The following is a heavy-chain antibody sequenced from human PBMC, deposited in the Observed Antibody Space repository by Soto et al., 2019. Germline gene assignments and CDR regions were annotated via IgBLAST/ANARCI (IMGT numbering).Heavy chain of an antibody. CDR2: ISYSGTT. J-gene: IGHJ4*02. CDR1: GGSLSSYS. V-gene: IGHV4-59*01. Sequence: QVQLQESGPGLVKPSETLSLTCTVSGGSLSSYSWSWIRRPPGMGLEWIAYISYSGTTNYNSSLKSRVTISIDTSKNQFSLKFNSVTAADTAVYYCAREGYNFGPFDYWGQGALVTVSS. D-gene: IGHD5-18*01. CDR3: AREGYNFGPFDY.